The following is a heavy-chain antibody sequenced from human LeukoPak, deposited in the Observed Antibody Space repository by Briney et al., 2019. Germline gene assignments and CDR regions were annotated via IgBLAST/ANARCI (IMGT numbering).Heavy chain of an antibody. J-gene: IGHJ4*02. D-gene: IGHD3-10*01. V-gene: IGHV5-51*01. CDR2: IYPGDSET. CDR1: GYTFTRSW. Sequence: GESLKISCKGSGYTFTRSWIGWVRQMPGEGLEWMGKIYPGDSETRYSPSFLGQVTISVDSSIRTAYLQWNSLKASDTAIYYCASALEGSGFDYWGQGTLVTVSS. CDR3: ASALEGSGFDY.